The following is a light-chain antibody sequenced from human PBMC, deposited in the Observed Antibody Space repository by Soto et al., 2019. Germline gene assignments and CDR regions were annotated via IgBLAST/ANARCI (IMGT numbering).Light chain of an antibody. V-gene: IGKV3-11*01. J-gene: IGKJ2*01. CDR3: QQRGNWPPFT. CDR1: ESVSSS. Sequence: EVVLTQSPATLSLSPGERASLSCRASESVSSSLAWYQKQPGQAPRLVVFDASNRATGIPARFSGSGSGTDFTLTISSLEPEDCAVYYCQQRGNWPPFTFGQGTKLEIK. CDR2: DAS.